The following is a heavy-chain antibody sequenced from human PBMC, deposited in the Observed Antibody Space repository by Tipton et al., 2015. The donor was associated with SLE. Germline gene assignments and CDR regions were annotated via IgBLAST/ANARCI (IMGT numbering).Heavy chain of an antibody. CDR1: GGSLRSYY. D-gene: IGHD3/OR15-3a*01. J-gene: IGHJ4*02. CDR2: VYFGGST. CDR3: ARAMAWTGDPLHFDY. V-gene: IGHV4-4*07. Sequence: LRLSCTVSGGSLRSYYWTWIRQPAGKGLEGIGRVYFGGSTNYNPSLKSRVAISLDTSKNQFSLKLKSVTAADTAVYFCARAMAWTGDPLHFDYWGQGSLVTVSS.